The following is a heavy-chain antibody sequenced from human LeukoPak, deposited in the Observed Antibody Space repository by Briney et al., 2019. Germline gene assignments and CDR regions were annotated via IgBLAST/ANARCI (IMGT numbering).Heavy chain of an antibody. J-gene: IGHJ6*02. Sequence: ASVKVSCKASGYTVTSYYMHWVRQAPGQGLEWMAILNPSGGSSNYAQKFQGRVTITADESTSTAYMELSSLRSEDTAVYYCASRPGVATTPPSYYYYGMDVWGQGTTVTVSS. CDR2: LNPSGGSS. V-gene: IGHV1-46*01. D-gene: IGHD5-12*01. CDR3: ASRPGVATTPPSYYYYGMDV. CDR1: GYTVTSYY.